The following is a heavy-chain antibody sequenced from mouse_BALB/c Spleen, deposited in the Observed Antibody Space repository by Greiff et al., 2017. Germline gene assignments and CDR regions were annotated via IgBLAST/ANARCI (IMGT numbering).Heavy chain of an antibody. CDR1: GFTFSSYT. V-gene: IGHV5-12-2*01. CDR2: ISNGGGST. J-gene: IGHJ2*01. D-gene: IGHD2-1*01. Sequence: EVQVVESGGGLVQPGGSLKLSCAASGFTFSSYTMSWVRQTPEKRLEWVAYISNGGGSTYYPDTVKGRFTISRDNAKNTLYLQMSSLKSEDTAMYYCARHGGKRDYFDYWGQGTTLTVSS. CDR3: ARHGGKRDYFDY.